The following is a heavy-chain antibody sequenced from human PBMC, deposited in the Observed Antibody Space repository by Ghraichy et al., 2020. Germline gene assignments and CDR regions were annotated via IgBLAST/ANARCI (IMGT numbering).Heavy chain of an antibody. Sequence: SETLSLTCTVSRGSISSSSYFWGWVRQPPGKGLEWIGSISYMGDTYYNPSLQSPVTMSVDTSKNEFSLKLASVTAADTALYYFTGTVQLWFNRWSRGNRYYHGMGVWSQDTALIVSS. V-gene: IGHV4-39*01. J-gene: IGHJ6*01. D-gene: IGHD2-21*01. CDR1: RGSISSSSYF. CDR3: TGTVQLWFNRWSRGNRYYHGMGV. CDR2: ISYMGDT.